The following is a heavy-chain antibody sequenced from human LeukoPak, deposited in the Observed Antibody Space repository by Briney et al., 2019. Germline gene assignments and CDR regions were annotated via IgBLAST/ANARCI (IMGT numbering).Heavy chain of an antibody. CDR1: GFTFSSYA. CDR3: AKDVGGVVVPAAMGLFDY. Sequence: GGSLRLSCAASGFTFSSYAMSWVRQAPGKGLEWVSAISGSGASTYYADSVKGRFTISRDNSKNTLYLQMNSLRAEDTAVYYCAKDVGGVVVPAAMGLFDYWGQGTLVTVSS. D-gene: IGHD2-2*01. J-gene: IGHJ4*02. CDR2: ISGSGAST. V-gene: IGHV3-23*01.